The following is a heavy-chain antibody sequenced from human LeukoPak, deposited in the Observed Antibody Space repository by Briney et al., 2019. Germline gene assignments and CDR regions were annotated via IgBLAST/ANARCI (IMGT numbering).Heavy chain of an antibody. J-gene: IGHJ4*02. CDR3: ARVIAGAIDY. CDR2: VAPDGSAQ. D-gene: IGHD6-13*01. CDR1: GFTLSHYS. V-gene: IGHV3-7*01. Sequence: GRSLRLSCAASGFTLSHYSMTWVRQAPRRRLEWVANVAPDGSAQNYLDSPKGRFTISRDNPQNSLYLQMHSLRAEDAAVYYCARVIAGAIDYWGQGILVTVSS.